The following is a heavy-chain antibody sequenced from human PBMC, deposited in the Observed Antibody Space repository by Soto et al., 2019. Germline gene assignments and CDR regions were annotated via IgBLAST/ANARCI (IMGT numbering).Heavy chain of an antibody. CDR2: IYHSGST. Sequence: PSETLSLTCAVSGGSISSGGYSWSWIRQPPGKGLERIGYIYHSGSTYYNPSLKSRVTISVDRSKNQFSLKLSSVTAADTAVYYCARVRSRHIVAPVYGMDVWGQGTTVTVSS. CDR3: ARVRSRHIVAPVYGMDV. V-gene: IGHV4-30-2*01. J-gene: IGHJ6*02. CDR1: GGSISSGGYS. D-gene: IGHD5-12*01.